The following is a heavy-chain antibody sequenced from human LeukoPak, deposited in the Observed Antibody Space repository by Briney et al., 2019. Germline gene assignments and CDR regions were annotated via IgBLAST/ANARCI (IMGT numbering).Heavy chain of an antibody. V-gene: IGHV4-59*08. CDR1: GGSISSYY. CDR3: ARLEGGMVREGDYFDY. Sequence: PSETLSLTCTVSGGSISSYYWSWIRQPPGKGLEWIGYIYYSGSTNYNPSLKSRVTISVDTSKNQFSLKLSSVTAADTAVYYCARLEGGMVREGDYFDYWGQGTLVTVSS. D-gene: IGHD3-10*01. J-gene: IGHJ4*02. CDR2: IYYSGST.